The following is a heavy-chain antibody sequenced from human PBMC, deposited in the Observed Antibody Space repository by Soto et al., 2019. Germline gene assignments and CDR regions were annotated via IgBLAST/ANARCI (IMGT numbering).Heavy chain of an antibody. V-gene: IGHV1-69*08. CDR1: GGTFSRVT. Sequence: ASVKVSCKASGGTFSRVTISWVRQAPGQGLEWMGRIIPILGAAKYAQRFQGRVTITADESTSTAYMEVSSLRSEDTAVYYCASESTYENFYYYYMDVWGKGTTVTVSS. CDR3: ASESTYENFYYYYMDV. D-gene: IGHD3-22*01. CDR2: IIPILGAA. J-gene: IGHJ6*03.